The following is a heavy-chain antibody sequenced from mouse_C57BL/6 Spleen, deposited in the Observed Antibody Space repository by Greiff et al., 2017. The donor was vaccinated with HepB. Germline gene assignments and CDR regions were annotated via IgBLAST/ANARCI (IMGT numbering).Heavy chain of an antibody. D-gene: IGHD1-1*01. CDR3: ARVGHYGSRGAWFAY. Sequence: QVQLQQPGAELVRPGSSVKLSCKASGYTFTSYWMEWVKQRPGQGLEWIGNIYPSDSETHYNQKFKDKATLTVDKSSSTAYMQLSSLTSEDSAVYYCARVGHYGSRGAWFAYWGQGTLVTVSA. J-gene: IGHJ3*01. V-gene: IGHV1-61*01. CDR1: GYTFTSYW. CDR2: IYPSDSET.